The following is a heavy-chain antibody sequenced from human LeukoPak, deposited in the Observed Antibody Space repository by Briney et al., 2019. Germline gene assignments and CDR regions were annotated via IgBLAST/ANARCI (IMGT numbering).Heavy chain of an antibody. J-gene: IGHJ4*02. Sequence: GGSLRLSCAASGFTFSSYAMHWVRQAPGKGLEWVAVISYDGSNKYYADSVKGRFTISRDNSKNTLYLQMNSLRAEDMAVYYCARDLGSESLWGQGTLVTVSS. D-gene: IGHD1-26*01. CDR1: GFTFSSYA. CDR3: ARDLGSESL. CDR2: ISYDGSNK. V-gene: IGHV3-30-3*01.